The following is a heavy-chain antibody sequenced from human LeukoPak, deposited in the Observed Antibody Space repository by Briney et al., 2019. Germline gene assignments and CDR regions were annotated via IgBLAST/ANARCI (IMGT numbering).Heavy chain of an antibody. CDR3: ARADCFSSTCYLRSSWFDP. Sequence: GGSLRLSCAASGFSLSSYDMNWVRQAPGKGLEWVSSISTTSTYIYYRYSVKGRFTISRDNARNSLYLQMNGLRAEDTAVYYCARADCFSSTCYLRSSWFDPWGQGTLVTVSS. CDR1: GFSLSSYD. V-gene: IGHV3-21*01. D-gene: IGHD2-2*01. J-gene: IGHJ5*02. CDR2: ISTTSTYI.